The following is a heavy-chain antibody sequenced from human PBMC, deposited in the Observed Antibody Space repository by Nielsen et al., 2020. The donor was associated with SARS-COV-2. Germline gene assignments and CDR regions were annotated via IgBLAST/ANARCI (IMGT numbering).Heavy chain of an antibody. D-gene: IGHD4-17*01. J-gene: IGHJ4*02. CDR3: ATDGQAFEY. V-gene: IGHV3-30*03. CDR2: ISYDGSDQ. Sequence: GESLKISCAVSGFTFTRFGMHWVRQTPGKGLEWVAYISYDGSDQYYVDSVKGRFTISRNNAENSAYLQMNSLRAEDTGLYYCATDGQAFEYWGRGTLVSVSS. CDR1: GFTFTRFG.